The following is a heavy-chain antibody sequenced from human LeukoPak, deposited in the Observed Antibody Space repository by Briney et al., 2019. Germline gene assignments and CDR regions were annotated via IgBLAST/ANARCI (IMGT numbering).Heavy chain of an antibody. J-gene: IGHJ4*02. D-gene: IGHD2-21*02. V-gene: IGHV1-2*02. CDR3: ARGKTMVYCGGDCYRFDN. Sequence: ASVKVSCKAFGCTFSGYYMHWVRQAPGQGLEWVGWINPNSGGTNYAQKFQGRVTITRDTSISTAYMELSRLLSGDTAVYYCARGKTMVYCGGDCYRFDNWGQGTLVTVSS. CDR1: GCTFSGYY. CDR2: INPNSGGT.